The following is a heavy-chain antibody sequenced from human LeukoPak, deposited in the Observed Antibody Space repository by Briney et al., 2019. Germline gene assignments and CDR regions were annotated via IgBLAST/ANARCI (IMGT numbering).Heavy chain of an antibody. CDR2: IYYSGST. J-gene: IGHJ4*02. CDR3: ARGVLWFGESPFFDY. D-gene: IGHD3-10*01. CDR1: GGSISSYY. Sequence: PSETLSLTCTVSGGSISSYYWSWIRQPPGKGLEWIGYIYYSGSTNYNPSLKSRVTISVDTSKNQFSLKLSSVTAADTAVYYCARGVLWFGESPFFDYWGQGTLVTVSS. V-gene: IGHV4-59*01.